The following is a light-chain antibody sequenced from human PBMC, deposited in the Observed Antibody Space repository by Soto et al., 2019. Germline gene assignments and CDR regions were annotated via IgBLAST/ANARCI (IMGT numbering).Light chain of an antibody. Sequence: QSALTQPASVSGSPGQSITISCTGTSDHIGANNYVSWYQHHPGKAPKILIYEAANRPSGISHRFSGSKSGNTASLTISGLQAEDEADYFCTSYTSASTLVFGGGTQLTVL. CDR2: EAA. CDR3: TSYTSASTLV. V-gene: IGLV2-14*01. CDR1: SDHIGANNY. J-gene: IGLJ2*01.